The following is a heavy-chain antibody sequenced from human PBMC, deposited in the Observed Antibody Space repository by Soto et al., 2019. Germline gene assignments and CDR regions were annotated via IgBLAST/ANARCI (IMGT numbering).Heavy chain of an antibody. CDR1: GFTFSNYA. Sequence: EVQLLDSGGGLVQPGGSLRLSCAASGFTFSNYAMSWVRQAPGKGLEWVSGVGGSGDSTYYADSVKGRFTISIDNSKDTLYLQMNSLRAEDTAVYYCAKSPLGYCSGGSCYPPHYFDYWGQGTLVTVSS. CDR3: AKSPLGYCSGGSCYPPHYFDY. D-gene: IGHD2-15*01. J-gene: IGHJ4*02. CDR2: VGGSGDST. V-gene: IGHV3-23*01.